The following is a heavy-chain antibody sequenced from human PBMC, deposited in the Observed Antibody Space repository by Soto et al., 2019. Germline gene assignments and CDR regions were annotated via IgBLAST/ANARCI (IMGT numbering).Heavy chain of an antibody. CDR3: ARMDLVVVSATMNEDNNWFDP. D-gene: IGHD2-2*03. Sequence: ASVKVSCKASGYTFTSYDINWVRQATGQGLEWMGWMNPNSGNTGYAQKFQGRVTMTGNTSMSTAYMELSSLTSEDTAVYYCARMDLVVVSATMNEDNNWFDPWGQGNLLTVSS. CDR2: MNPNSGNT. J-gene: IGHJ5*02. V-gene: IGHV1-8*01. CDR1: GYTFTSYD.